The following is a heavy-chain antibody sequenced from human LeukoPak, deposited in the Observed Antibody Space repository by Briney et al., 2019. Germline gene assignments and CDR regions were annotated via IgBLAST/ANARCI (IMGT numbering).Heavy chain of an antibody. D-gene: IGHD5-18*01. J-gene: IGHJ4*02. V-gene: IGHV4-39*07. CDR2: IYYSGST. CDR1: GGSISSSSYY. CDR3: ARVQSTGYSYVDY. Sequence: SETLSLTCTVSGGSISSSSYYWGWIRQPPGKGLEGIGSIYYSGSTYYNPSLKSRVTISVDTSENQFSLKLSPVTAADTAVYYCARVQSTGYSYVDYWGQGTLVTVSS.